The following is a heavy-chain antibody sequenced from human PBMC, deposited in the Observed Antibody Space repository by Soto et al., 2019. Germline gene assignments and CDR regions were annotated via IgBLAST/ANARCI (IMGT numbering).Heavy chain of an antibody. V-gene: IGHV3-23*01. CDR3: TRGLGSLDPFDA. J-gene: IGHJ3*01. Sequence: EVLLLESGGGFVQPGGSLRLSCAASGFIFNNYVMTWVRQAPGKGLEWVSGVKGNGGSTHYADSVKGRFIISRDDSKNALYLQMNSLRADDTAVYHCTRGLGSLDPFDAWGPGTRVTVSS. CDR1: GFIFNNYV. CDR2: VKGNGGST. D-gene: IGHD3-16*01.